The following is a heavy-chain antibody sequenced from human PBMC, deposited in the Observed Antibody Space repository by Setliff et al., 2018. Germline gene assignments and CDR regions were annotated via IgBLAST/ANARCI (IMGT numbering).Heavy chain of an antibody. CDR3: ARSYDSGFYHQRDAYDI. CDR1: GYILTSSG. D-gene: IGHD3-22*01. V-gene: IGHV1-18*01. J-gene: IGHJ3*02. Sequence: ASVKVSCKASGYILTSSGITWVRQAPGQGLEWMGWISGFNGVTNYAQTFQGRITMATDTSTKMAHMELSSLRSDDTAVYYCARSYDSGFYHQRDAYDIWGQGTMVTVSS. CDR2: ISGFNGVT.